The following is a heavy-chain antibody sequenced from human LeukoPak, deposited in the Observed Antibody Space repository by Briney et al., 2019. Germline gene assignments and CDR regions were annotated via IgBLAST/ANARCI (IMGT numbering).Heavy chain of an antibody. D-gene: IGHD1-1*01. V-gene: IGHV3-21*01. CDR3: ARTVPQRAFDY. CDR2: ISSSSSYI. CDR1: GFTFSSYS. J-gene: IGHJ4*02. Sequence: GGSLRLSCAASGFTFSSYSMNWVRQAPGKGLEWVLSISSSSSYIYYADSVKGRFTISRDNAKNSLYLQMNSLRAEDTAVYYCARTVPQRAFDYWGQGTLVTVSS.